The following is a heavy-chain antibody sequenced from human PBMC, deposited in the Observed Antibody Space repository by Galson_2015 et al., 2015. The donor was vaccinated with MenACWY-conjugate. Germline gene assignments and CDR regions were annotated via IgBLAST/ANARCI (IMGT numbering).Heavy chain of an antibody. J-gene: IGHJ6*02. CDR3: ARDRGSYSIPIYYYYGMDV. Sequence: SVKVSCKASGGTFSSYAISWVRQAPGQGLEWMGGIIPIFGTANYAQKFQGRVTITADESTSTAYMELSSLRSEDTAVYYCARDRGSYSIPIYYYYGMDVWGQGTTVTVSS. D-gene: IGHD1-26*01. CDR1: GGTFSSYA. CDR2: IIPIFGTA. V-gene: IGHV1-69*13.